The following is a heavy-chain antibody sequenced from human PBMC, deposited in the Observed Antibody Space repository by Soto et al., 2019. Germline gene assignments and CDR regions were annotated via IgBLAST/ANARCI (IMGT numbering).Heavy chain of an antibody. Sequence: EVQLVASGGGLVQPGESLRRSCAASAFTFSNYYMSWVRQAPGKGLEWLANIKEDGSDKYYVDSVKGRFTISRDNAENSLYLQMNSLRAEDTAVYYCARWIRGTVDYWGQGTLVTVSS. CDR3: ARWIRGTVDY. D-gene: IGHD3-10*01. CDR2: IKEDGSDK. J-gene: IGHJ4*02. CDR1: AFTFSNYY. V-gene: IGHV3-7*01.